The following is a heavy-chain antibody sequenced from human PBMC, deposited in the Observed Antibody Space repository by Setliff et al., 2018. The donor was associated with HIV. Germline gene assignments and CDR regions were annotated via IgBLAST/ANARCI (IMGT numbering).Heavy chain of an antibody. CDR3: ARGGGPDTNFDS. CDR1: GETIRNGFYY. J-gene: IGHJ4*02. V-gene: IGHV4-39*07. Sequence: SETLSLTCTVSGETIRNGFYYWHWMRQPPGKGLEWIGSIYYSGSTHYRSSLKSRVTISVDTSKNQFSLRLGSVTAADTAVYYCARGGGPDTNFDSWGRGTLVTVSS. CDR2: IYYSGST.